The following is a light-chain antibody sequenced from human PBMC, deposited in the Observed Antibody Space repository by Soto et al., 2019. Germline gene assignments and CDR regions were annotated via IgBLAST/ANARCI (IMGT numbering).Light chain of an antibody. J-gene: IGLJ1*01. Sequence: SVVTQPPSASGTPGQRVTISCSGSTFNIGRSTVSWYQQFPGAAPKLLISGNTQRPLGVPVRFSGSKSDTSASLAISGLQSEDEADYYCSSFAGSNNFPYVFGTGTKVTVL. CDR3: SSFAGSNNFPYV. CDR1: TFNIGRST. CDR2: GNT. V-gene: IGLV1-44*01.